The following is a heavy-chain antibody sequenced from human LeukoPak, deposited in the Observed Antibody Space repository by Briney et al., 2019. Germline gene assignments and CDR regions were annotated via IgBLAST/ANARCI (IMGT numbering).Heavy chain of an antibody. CDR3: ARKAQYNGHYPLDY. D-gene: IGHD1-7*01. V-gene: IGHV3-23*01. CDR2: TSDRGDYT. Sequence: SGGSLRLSCAASGFTFTSYSMSWVRQAPGKGLEWVSGTSDRGDYTYYADSVKGRFTISRDSSKNTLFLQMNSLRAEDTALYFCARKAQYNGHYPLDYWGQGTLVTVS. J-gene: IGHJ4*02. CDR1: GFTFTSYS.